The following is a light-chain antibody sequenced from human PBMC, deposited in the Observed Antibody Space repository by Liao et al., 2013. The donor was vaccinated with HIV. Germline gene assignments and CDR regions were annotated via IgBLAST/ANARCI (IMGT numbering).Light chain of an antibody. V-gene: IGLV3-21*01. CDR1: KIGSES. CDR3: QAWDSSTVV. Sequence: SYVLTQPASVSVAPGNTATITCGGGKIGSESVHWYQQRSGQAPVLVMYYDQNRPSGIPDRFSGSNSGNTATLTISGTQPMDEADYYCQAWDSSTVVFGGGTRLTVL. J-gene: IGLJ2*01. CDR2: YDQ.